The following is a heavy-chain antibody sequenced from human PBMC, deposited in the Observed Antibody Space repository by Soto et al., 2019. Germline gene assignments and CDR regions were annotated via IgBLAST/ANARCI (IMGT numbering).Heavy chain of an antibody. Sequence: QVQLVQSGPEVKKPGASVKVSCKAAGYTFTNYGITWVRQAPGQGLEWMGWIITYSGNTNYAQKLQDRVSLTADTSTSTAYMELRSLRSDDTAVYYCATIPGYSTTWYYAFEIWGQGTLVTVSS. J-gene: IGHJ3*02. CDR2: IITYSGNT. CDR1: GYTFTNYG. D-gene: IGHD6-13*01. CDR3: ATIPGYSTTWYYAFEI. V-gene: IGHV1-18*01.